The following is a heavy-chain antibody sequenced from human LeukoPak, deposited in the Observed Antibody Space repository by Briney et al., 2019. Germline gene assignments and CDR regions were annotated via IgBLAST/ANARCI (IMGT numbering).Heavy chain of an antibody. CDR2: VYYTGST. J-gene: IGHJ3*01. V-gene: IGHV4-39*02. Sequence: PSVTLSLTCTVSSDSFNYVAFYWAWSRQPPGKGLEYIGNVYYTGSTYYNPSLKSRATISLDTSENHFSLSLSSVTAADTAVYYCVRATGRPRLAFDLWGRGTGVTVSS. CDR3: VRATGRPRLAFDL. D-gene: IGHD4-17*01. CDR1: SDSFNYVAFY.